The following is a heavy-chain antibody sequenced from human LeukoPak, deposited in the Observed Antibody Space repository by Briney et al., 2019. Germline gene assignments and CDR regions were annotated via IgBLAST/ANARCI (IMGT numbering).Heavy chain of an antibody. CDR1: GFSFSAYW. D-gene: IGHD6-19*01. J-gene: IGHJ5*02. Sequence: PGGSLRLSCAASGFSFSAYWMSWVRQTPEKGLEFVANIKQDGSVKNYMDSLKGRSTIPRDNARESLYLEINSLRSDDTAVYYCARDLRRSSGWYPHRENWFDPWGQGTLVTVSS. CDR3: ARDLRRSSGWYPHRENWFDP. V-gene: IGHV3-7*03. CDR2: IKQDGSVK.